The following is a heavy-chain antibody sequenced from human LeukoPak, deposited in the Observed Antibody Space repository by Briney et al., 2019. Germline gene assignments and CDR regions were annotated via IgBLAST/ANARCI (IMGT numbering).Heavy chain of an antibody. D-gene: IGHD2/OR15-2a*01. CDR1: GGSISSYY. J-gene: IGHJ4*02. Sequence: SETLSLTCTVSGGSISSYYWSWIRQPPGKGLEWIAYISDIGSINYNPSLKSRVPISLDTPKNQFSLKLSSVTAADTAVYYCAGHHPRNTVDFWGQGTLVTVSS. V-gene: IGHV4-59*08. CDR2: ISDIGSI. CDR3: AGHHPRNTVDF.